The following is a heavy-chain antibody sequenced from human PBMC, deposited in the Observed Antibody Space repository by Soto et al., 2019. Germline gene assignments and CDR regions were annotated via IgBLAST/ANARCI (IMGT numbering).Heavy chain of an antibody. CDR1: GFTFSSYS. CDR2: ISSSSSYI. J-gene: IGHJ5*02. Sequence: EVQLVEYGGGLVKPGGALRLSCAASGFTFSSYSMNWVRQAQGKGLEWVSSISSSSSYIYYADSVKGRFTISRDNAKNSLYLQMNSLRAEDTAGYYCAREPGINWFDPWGQGTLVTVSS. D-gene: IGHD1-20*01. CDR3: AREPGINWFDP. V-gene: IGHV3-21*01.